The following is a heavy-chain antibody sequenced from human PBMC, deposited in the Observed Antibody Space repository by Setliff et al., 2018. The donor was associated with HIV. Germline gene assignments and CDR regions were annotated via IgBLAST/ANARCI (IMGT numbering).Heavy chain of an antibody. CDR3: ARGRLYGVVDY. V-gene: IGHV4-59*08. J-gene: IGHJ4*02. CDR1: GGSISSHY. Sequence: SETLSLTCTVSGGSISSHYWSWIRQPPGKGLEWIGSIYYSGSTYYNPSLKSRVTISVDRSNSHSSLNLSSVTAADTAVYYCARGRLYGVVDYWGQGTLVTVSS. CDR2: IYYSGST. D-gene: IGHD3-10*01.